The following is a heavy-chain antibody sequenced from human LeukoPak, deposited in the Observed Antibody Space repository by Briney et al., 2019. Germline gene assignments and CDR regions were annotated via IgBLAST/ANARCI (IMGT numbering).Heavy chain of an antibody. CDR3: ARAIHSYSGYETNWFDP. D-gene: IGHD5-12*01. Sequence: ASVKVSCKASGYTFTGYYMHWVRQAPGQGLEWMGRINPNSGGTNYAQKFQGRVTMTRDTSISTAYMELSRLRSDDTAVYYCARAIHSYSGYETNWFDPWGQGTLVTVSS. CDR1: GYTFTGYY. CDR2: INPNSGGT. J-gene: IGHJ5*02. V-gene: IGHV1-2*06.